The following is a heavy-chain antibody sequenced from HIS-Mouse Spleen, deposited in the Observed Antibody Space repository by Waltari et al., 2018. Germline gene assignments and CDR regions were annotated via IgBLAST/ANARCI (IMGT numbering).Heavy chain of an antibody. D-gene: IGHD2-2*01. V-gene: IGHV1-2*02. CDR1: GYTFTGYY. J-gene: IGHJ3*02. Sequence: QVQLVQSGAEVKKPGASVKVSCKASGYTFTGYYMHWVRQAPGQGLEWLGWINPNRGGTNYAQTLQGRVTMTRYTSISTAYMELSRLRSDDTAVYYCARVTVVVPAAHDAFDIWGQGTMVTVSS. CDR2: INPNRGGT. CDR3: ARVTVVVPAAHDAFDI.